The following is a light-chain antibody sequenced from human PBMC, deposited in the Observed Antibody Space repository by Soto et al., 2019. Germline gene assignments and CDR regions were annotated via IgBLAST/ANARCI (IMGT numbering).Light chain of an antibody. CDR2: AAS. V-gene: IGKV1-39*01. Sequence: DIQMTQSPSSLSASVGDRVTITCRASQSISSYLNWYQQKPGKDPKLLIYAASSLQSGVPSRFSGSGSGTDFTLTISSLQPEDVATYYCQQSYSTPLAFGRGTRREIK. CDR3: QQSYSTPLA. J-gene: IGKJ5*01. CDR1: QSISSY.